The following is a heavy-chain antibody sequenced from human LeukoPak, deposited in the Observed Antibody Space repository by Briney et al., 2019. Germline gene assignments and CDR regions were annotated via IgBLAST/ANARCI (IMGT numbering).Heavy chain of an antibody. D-gene: IGHD6-19*01. Sequence: SVKVSCKASGYTFTSYDINWVRQATGQGLEWMGWMNPNSGNTGYAQKFQGRVTMTRNTSISTAYMELSSLRSEDTAVYYCARPNKQISSGWYYYYYGMDVWGQGITVTVSS. V-gene: IGHV1-8*01. J-gene: IGHJ6*02. CDR3: ARPNKQISSGWYYYYYGMDV. CDR2: MNPNSGNT. CDR1: GYTFTSYD.